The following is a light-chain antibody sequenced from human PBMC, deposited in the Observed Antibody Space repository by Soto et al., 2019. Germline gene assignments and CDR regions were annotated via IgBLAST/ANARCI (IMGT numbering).Light chain of an antibody. CDR2: GAS. CDR1: QSVGSY. V-gene: IGKV3-20*01. Sequence: EIVLTQSPATLSLSPGERATLSCRASQSVGSYLAWYQQKPGQAPRIIIFGASGRATGIPDRFSGSGSGTDFTLTISRLEPEDFAVYYCQQYGSLSWTFGQGTKVDI. CDR3: QQYGSLSWT. J-gene: IGKJ1*01.